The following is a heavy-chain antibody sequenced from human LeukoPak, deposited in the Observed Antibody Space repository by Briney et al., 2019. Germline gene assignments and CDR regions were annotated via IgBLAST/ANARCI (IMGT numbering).Heavy chain of an antibody. CDR1: GGTLSSYA. D-gene: IGHD1-26*01. CDR2: IIPIFGTA. J-gene: IGHJ3*02. Sequence: SVKVSCKASGGTLSSYAISWVRQAPGQGLEWMGGIIPIFGTANYAQKFQGRVTIIADESTSTAYMELSSLRSEDTAVYYCASPRAVQVGQLRLVGAFDIWGQGTMVTVSS. V-gene: IGHV1-69*13. CDR3: ASPRAVQVGQLRLVGAFDI.